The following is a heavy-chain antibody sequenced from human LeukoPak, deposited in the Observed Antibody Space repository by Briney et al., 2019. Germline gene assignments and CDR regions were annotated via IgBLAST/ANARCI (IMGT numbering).Heavy chain of an antibody. Sequence: KPSETLSLTCAVYGGSFSGYYWSWIRQPPGKGLEWIGEINHSGSTNYNPSLKSRVTISVDTSKNQFSLKLSSVTAADTAVYYCARDRHIVVVVAAPQYYYYYGMDVWGQGTTVTVSS. CDR2: INHSGST. CDR3: ARDRHIVVVVAAPQYYYYYGMDV. J-gene: IGHJ6*02. V-gene: IGHV4-34*01. D-gene: IGHD2-15*01. CDR1: GGSFSGYY.